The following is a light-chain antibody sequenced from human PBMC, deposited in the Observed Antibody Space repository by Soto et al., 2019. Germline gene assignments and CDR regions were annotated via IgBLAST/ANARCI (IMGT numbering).Light chain of an antibody. CDR3: ATCDDSLPAV. Sequence: QSVLTQPPSASGTPGQRVTISCSGSTSNIGSKTVSWYQQLPGSAPRVLIYNNNERPSGVTDRFSGSKSRTSASLAISGHQSEDEADYYCATCDDSLPAVFGGGTKLTVL. CDR1: TSNIGSKT. V-gene: IGLV1-44*01. J-gene: IGLJ2*01. CDR2: NNN.